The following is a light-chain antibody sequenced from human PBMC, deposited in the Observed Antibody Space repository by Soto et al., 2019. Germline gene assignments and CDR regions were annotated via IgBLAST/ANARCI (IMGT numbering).Light chain of an antibody. V-gene: IGKV3-20*01. J-gene: IGKJ1*01. CDR3: QHYGSSPRT. CDR1: QGVSGSY. Sequence: EIVLTQSPGTLSLSPGERATLSCRASQGVSGSYLAWYQQKPGQAPRLLIYGASSRATGIPNRFSGSESGTDFTLTISRLEPEDFAVYDCQHYGSSPRTLGQGTKVEIK. CDR2: GAS.